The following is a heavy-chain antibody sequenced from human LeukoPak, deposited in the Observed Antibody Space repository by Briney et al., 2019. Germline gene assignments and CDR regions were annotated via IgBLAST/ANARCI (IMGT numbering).Heavy chain of an antibody. CDR2: IYHSGST. CDR3: ARVTPSGWYFFDY. D-gene: IGHD6-19*01. Sequence: SETLSLTCAVSGGSISSSNWWSWVRQPPGKGLEWIGEIYHSGSTNYNPSLKSRVTISVDTSKNQFSLKLSSVTAADTAVYYCARVTPSGWYFFDYWGQGTLVTVSS. CDR1: GGSISSSNW. J-gene: IGHJ4*02. V-gene: IGHV4-4*02.